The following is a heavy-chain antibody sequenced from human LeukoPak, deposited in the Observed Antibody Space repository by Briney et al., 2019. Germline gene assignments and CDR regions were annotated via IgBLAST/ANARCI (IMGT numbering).Heavy chain of an antibody. J-gene: IGHJ4*02. CDR3: AKDKTHYYGSGSYPDY. CDR2: ISWYSGSI. Sequence: GGSLRLSCAASGFTFDDYAMHWVRQAPGKGLEWVSGISWYSGSIGYADSVKGRFTISRDNAKNSLYLQMNSLRAEDTALYYCAKDKTHYYGSGSYPDYWGQGTLVTVSS. V-gene: IGHV3-9*01. CDR1: GFTFDDYA. D-gene: IGHD3-10*01.